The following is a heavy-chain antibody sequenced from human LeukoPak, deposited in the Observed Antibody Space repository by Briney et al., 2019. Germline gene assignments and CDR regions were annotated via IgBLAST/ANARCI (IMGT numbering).Heavy chain of an antibody. J-gene: IGHJ6*02. Sequence: GGSLRLSCAASGFTFRRYAMSWVRQAPGKGLEWVSAISGSGGSTYYADSVKGRFTISRDNSKNTLYLQMNSLRAEDTAVYYCAKDFSGSAIVVVTARDYYYGMDVWGQGTTVTVSS. D-gene: IGHD2-21*02. CDR1: GFTFRRYA. CDR2: ISGSGGST. CDR3: AKDFSGSAIVVVTARDYYYGMDV. V-gene: IGHV3-23*01.